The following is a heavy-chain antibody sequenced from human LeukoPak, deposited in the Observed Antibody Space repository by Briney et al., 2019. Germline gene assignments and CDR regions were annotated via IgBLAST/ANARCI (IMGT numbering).Heavy chain of an antibody. Sequence: KSSETLSLTCTVSGGSISSSSHYWGWIRQPPGKGLEWIGSIYYSGSTYYRPSLKSRVTISVDMSKDQFSLKLNSVTAADTAVYYCARWWYYDVLAGYRPDAFDMWGQGTMVSVSS. CDR3: ARWWYYDVLAGYRPDAFDM. CDR1: GGSISSSSHY. J-gene: IGHJ3*02. V-gene: IGHV4-39*01. CDR2: IYYSGST. D-gene: IGHD3-9*01.